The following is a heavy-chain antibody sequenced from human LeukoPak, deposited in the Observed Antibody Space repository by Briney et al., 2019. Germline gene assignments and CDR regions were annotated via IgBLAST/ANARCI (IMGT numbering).Heavy chain of an antibody. CDR1: GGSVSSGSYY. CDR3: ARDGTYSSSWTHYYYYYMDV. CDR2: IYYSGST. J-gene: IGHJ6*03. V-gene: IGHV4-61*01. Sequence: RPSETLSLTCTVPGGSVSSGSYYWSWIRQPPGKGLEWIGYIYYSGSTNYNPSLKSRVTISVDTSKNQFSLKLSSVTAADTALYYCARDGTYSSSWTHYYYYYMDVWGKGTTVTVSS. D-gene: IGHD6-13*01.